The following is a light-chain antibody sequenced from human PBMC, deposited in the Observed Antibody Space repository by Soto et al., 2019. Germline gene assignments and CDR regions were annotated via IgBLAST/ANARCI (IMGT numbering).Light chain of an antibody. CDR3: QQYSNWPPIT. CDR1: QSVSIH. J-gene: IGKJ5*01. Sequence: ETVMTQSPGTLSVSLGERATISCRASQSVSIHLAWYQQKPGQAPRLLIYDTSTRATGIPARFSGSGSGTEFTLTISSLQSEDFAVYYCQQYSNWPPITFGKGTRLEIK. CDR2: DTS. V-gene: IGKV3-15*01.